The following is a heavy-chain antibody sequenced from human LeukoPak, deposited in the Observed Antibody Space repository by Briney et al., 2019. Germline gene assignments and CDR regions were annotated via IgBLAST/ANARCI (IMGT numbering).Heavy chain of an antibody. Sequence: SQTLSLTCTVSGASISSASYYWSWIRQPAGKGLEWIGRIYISGSTNYNPSLKSRVTISVDTSKNQFSLKLSSVTAADTAVYYCARDETYYYGSGSEHIETRVSVWGQGTLVTVSS. CDR1: GASISSASYY. CDR3: ARDETYYYGSGSEHIETRVSV. CDR2: IYISGST. V-gene: IGHV4-61*02. J-gene: IGHJ4*02. D-gene: IGHD3-10*01.